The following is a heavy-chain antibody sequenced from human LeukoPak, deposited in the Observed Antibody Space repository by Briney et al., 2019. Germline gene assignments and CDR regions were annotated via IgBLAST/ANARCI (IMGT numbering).Heavy chain of an antibody. D-gene: IGHD6-19*01. Sequence: PSETLSLTCTVSGDSISSFYWSWIRQPAGRGLEWIWLIYASGNTEFNPSLMSRLTLSVDTSKNQFSLKLSSVTAADTAIYYCATGPYGWYYFDNWGQGALVTVSS. CDR3: ATGPYGWYYFDN. V-gene: IGHV4-4*07. J-gene: IGHJ4*02. CDR2: IYASGNT. CDR1: GDSISSFY.